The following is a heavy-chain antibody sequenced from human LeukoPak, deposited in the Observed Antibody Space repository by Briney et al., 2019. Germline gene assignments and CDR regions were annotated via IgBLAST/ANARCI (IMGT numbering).Heavy chain of an antibody. D-gene: IGHD3-10*01. CDR3: ARGGETGFDY. CDR1: GFTFSRYD. J-gene: IGHJ4*02. Sequence: GGSLRLSCEASGFTFSRYDMHWVRQATAKGLEWVSGIASAGDTFYVVSVKGRFTISRENAKSSLYLQMNSLRDGDTAVYYCARGGETGFDYWGQGTLVTVSS. CDR2: IASAGDT. V-gene: IGHV3-13*01.